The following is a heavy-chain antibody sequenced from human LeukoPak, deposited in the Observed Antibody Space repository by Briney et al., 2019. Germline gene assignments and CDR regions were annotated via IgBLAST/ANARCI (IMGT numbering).Heavy chain of an antibody. CDR3: ARDYGDYFFDY. CDR2: IYYRGST. D-gene: IGHD4-17*01. Sequence: SETLSLTCTVSGGSISSSSYYWGWIRQPPGKGLEWSGNIYYRGSTYYNPSLKSRVTISVDTSNHQFSLKLSSVTAADTAVYYCARDYGDYFFDYWGQGTLVTVSS. J-gene: IGHJ4*02. CDR1: GGSISSSSYY. V-gene: IGHV4-39*01.